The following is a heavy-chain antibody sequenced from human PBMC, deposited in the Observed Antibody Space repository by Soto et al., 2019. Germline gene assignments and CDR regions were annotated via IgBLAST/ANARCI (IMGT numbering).Heavy chain of an antibody. V-gene: IGHV3-15*07. CDR1: GFTFSNAW. D-gene: IGHD2-2*01. CDR2: IKSKTDGGTT. Sequence: GGSLRLSCAASGFTFSNAWMNWVRQAPGKGLEWVGRIKSKTDGGTTDYAAPVKGRFTISRDDSKNTLYLQMNSLKTEDTAVYYCNGYCSSTSCQETKRGIYYYGMDVWGQGTTVTVSS. J-gene: IGHJ6*02. CDR3: NGYCSSTSCQETKRGIYYYGMDV.